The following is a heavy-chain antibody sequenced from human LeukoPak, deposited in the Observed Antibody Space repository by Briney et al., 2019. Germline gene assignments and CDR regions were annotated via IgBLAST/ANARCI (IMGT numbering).Heavy chain of an antibody. Sequence: GGSLRRSCAASGFTFSSQWMSWARQAPGKGLEWVAIVNQGGTQKYYVDSVKGRFTISRDNAESSLYLQMNSLRAEDTAVYYCAREHYFYYMDGWGKGTTVTVSS. CDR3: AREHYFYYMDG. V-gene: IGHV3-7*01. J-gene: IGHJ6*03. CDR1: GFTFSSQW. CDR2: VNQGGTQK.